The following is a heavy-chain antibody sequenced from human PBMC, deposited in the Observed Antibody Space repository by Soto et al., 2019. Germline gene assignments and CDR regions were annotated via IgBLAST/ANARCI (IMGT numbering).Heavy chain of an antibody. J-gene: IGHJ4*02. CDR2: ISAYNGNT. D-gene: IGHD3-10*01. Sequence: ASVKVSCKASGYTFTSYGISWVRQAPGQGLEWMGWISAYNGNTNYAQKLQGRVTMTTDTSTSTAYMELRSLRSDDTAVYYCARDSDYYGSGSYLNNFDYWGQGTLVTVSS. CDR3: ARDSDYYGSGSYLNNFDY. CDR1: GYTFTSYG. V-gene: IGHV1-18*01.